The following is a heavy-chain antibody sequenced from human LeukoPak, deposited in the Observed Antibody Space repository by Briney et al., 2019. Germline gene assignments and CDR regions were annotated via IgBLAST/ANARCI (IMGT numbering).Heavy chain of an antibody. CDR1: GGSISSYY. Sequence: SEALSLTCTVSGGSISSYYWSWIRQPPGKGLEWIGYIYYSGSTNYNPSLKSRVTISVDTSKNQFSLKLSSVTAADTAVYYCARQNRYYGDSRVVWFDPWGQGTLVTVSS. CDR2: IYYSGST. CDR3: ARQNRYYGDSRVVWFDP. V-gene: IGHV4-59*08. D-gene: IGHD3-3*01. J-gene: IGHJ5*02.